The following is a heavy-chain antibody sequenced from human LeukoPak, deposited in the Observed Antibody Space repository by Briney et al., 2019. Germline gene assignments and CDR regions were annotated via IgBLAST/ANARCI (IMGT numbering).Heavy chain of an antibody. J-gene: IGHJ4*02. CDR2: ISSSSSTI. CDR1: GFTFSSYS. CDR3: ARPKYGSGTYFDY. V-gene: IGHV3-48*01. D-gene: IGHD3-10*01. Sequence: TGGSLRLSCAASGFTFSSYSMNWVRQAPGKGLEWVSYISSSSSTIYYADSVKGRFTISRDNAKNSLYLQMNSLRAEDTAVYYCARPKYGSGTYFDYWGQGTLVTVSS.